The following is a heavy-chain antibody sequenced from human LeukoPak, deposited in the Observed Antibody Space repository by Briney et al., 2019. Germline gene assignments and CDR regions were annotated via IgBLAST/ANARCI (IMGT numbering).Heavy chain of an antibody. CDR3: ARDKMHLRFLEWLDKYYFDY. J-gene: IGHJ4*02. V-gene: IGHV3-21*01. CDR1: GFTFSSYS. CDR2: ISSSSSYI. Sequence: PGGSLRLSCAASGFTFSSYSRNWVRQAPGKGPEWGSSISSSSSYIYYADSVNGRFTTSSDNAKNSLYLQMNSLRAEDTAVYYCARDKMHLRFLEWLDKYYFDYWGQGTLVTVSS. D-gene: IGHD3-3*01.